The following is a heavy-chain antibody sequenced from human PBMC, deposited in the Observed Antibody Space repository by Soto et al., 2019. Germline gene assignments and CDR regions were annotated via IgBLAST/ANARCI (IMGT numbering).Heavy chain of an antibody. CDR2: IIPIFGTA. Sequence: QVQLVQSGAEVKKPGSSVKVSCKASGGTFSSYAISWVRQAPGQGLEWMGGIIPIFGTANYAQKFQGRVTITADKSTSTAYMELSSLRSEDTAVYYCARGGSGYCSGGSCSFHYYYYGMDVWGQGTTVTVSS. V-gene: IGHV1-69*06. J-gene: IGHJ6*02. CDR3: ARGGSGYCSGGSCSFHYYYYGMDV. CDR1: GGTFSSYA. D-gene: IGHD2-15*01.